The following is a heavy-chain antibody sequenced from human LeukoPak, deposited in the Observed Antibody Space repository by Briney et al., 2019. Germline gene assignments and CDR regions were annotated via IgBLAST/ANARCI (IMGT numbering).Heavy chain of an antibody. V-gene: IGHV1-69*13. J-gene: IGHJ4*02. CDR1: GGTFSSYA. D-gene: IGHD3-22*01. Sequence: SVRVSCKASGGTFSSYAISWVRQAPGQGLEWMGGIIPIFGTANYAQKFRGRVTITADESTSTAYMELSSLRSEDTAVYYCARTPTLYYYDSSGLYYFDYWGQGTLVTVSS. CDR2: IIPIFGTA. CDR3: ARTPTLYYYDSSGLYYFDY.